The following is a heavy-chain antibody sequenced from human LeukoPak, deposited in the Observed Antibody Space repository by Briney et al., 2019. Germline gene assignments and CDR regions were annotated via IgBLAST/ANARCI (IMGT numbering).Heavy chain of an antibody. Sequence: ASVKVSCKASGYPFTSYYMHWVRQAPGQGLEWMGIINPSGGSTSYAQKFQGRVTMTRDTSTSTVYMELSSLRSEDTAVYYCAAEWELLSFQHWGQGTLVTVSS. CDR1: GYPFTSYY. CDR3: AAEWELLSFQH. D-gene: IGHD1-26*01. J-gene: IGHJ1*01. V-gene: IGHV1-46*01. CDR2: INPSGGST.